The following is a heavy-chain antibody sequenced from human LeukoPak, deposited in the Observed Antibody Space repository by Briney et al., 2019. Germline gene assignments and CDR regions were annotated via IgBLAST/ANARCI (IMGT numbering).Heavy chain of an antibody. CDR2: IRYDGSNK. Sequence: GGSLRLSCAASGFTFSSYGMHWVRQAPGKGLEWVAFIRYDGSNKYYADSVKGRFTISRDNSKNTLYLQMNSLRAEDTAVYYCAKDSGRYFDWTYFDYWGQGTLVTVSS. D-gene: IGHD3-9*01. CDR1: GFTFSSYG. V-gene: IGHV3-30*02. CDR3: AKDSGRYFDWTYFDY. J-gene: IGHJ4*02.